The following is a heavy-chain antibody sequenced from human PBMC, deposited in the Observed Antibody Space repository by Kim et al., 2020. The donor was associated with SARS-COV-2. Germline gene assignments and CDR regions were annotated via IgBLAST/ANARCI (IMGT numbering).Heavy chain of an antibody. D-gene: IGHD6-6*01. CDR1: GGSISTYY. V-gene: IGHV4-4*07. CDR3: AGQLVLGYYYYMGV. Sequence: SETLSLTCTVSGGSISTYYWSWIRQPAGKGLEWIGRIYTSGSTNYNPSLKSRVTMSVDASKNQFSLKLTSVTAADTAVYYCAGQLVLGYYYYMGVWGKGTTVTVSS. CDR2: IYTSGST. J-gene: IGHJ6*03.